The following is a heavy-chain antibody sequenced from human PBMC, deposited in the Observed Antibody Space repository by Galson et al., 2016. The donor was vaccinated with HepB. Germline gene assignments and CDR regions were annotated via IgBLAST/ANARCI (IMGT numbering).Heavy chain of an antibody. J-gene: IGHJ3*01. V-gene: IGHV3-23*01. Sequence: SLRLSCAASGFSFIGYAMNWVRQAPGKGLEWVAHISGSGFRTYYEDSVKGRFTISRDNVKNTLYLQMSSLRAEDSAVYYCAKDGQWSGEGDPFDFWGRGTMVRVSS. CDR3: AKDGQWSGEGDPFDF. D-gene: IGHD2-15*01. CDR1: GFSFIGYA. CDR2: ISGSGFRT.